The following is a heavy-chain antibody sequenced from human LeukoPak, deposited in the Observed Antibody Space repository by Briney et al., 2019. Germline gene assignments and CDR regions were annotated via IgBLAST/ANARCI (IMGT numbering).Heavy chain of an antibody. CDR1: GYTFTSYG. CDR3: ARDSRYYYDSSVPFDY. V-gene: IGHV1-18*01. D-gene: IGHD3-22*01. J-gene: IGHJ4*02. Sequence: ASVKVSCKASGYTFTSYGISWVRQAPGQGLEWTGWISAYNGNTNYAQKLQGRVTMTTDTSTSTAYMELRSLRSDDTAAYYCARDSRYYYDSSVPFDYWGQGTLVTVSS. CDR2: ISAYNGNT.